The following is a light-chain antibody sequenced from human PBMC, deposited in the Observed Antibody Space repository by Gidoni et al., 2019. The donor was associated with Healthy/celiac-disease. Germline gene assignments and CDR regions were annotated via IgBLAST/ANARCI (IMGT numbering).Light chain of an antibody. CDR1: QSVSSY. CDR2: DAS. CDR3: QQRSNWPPT. J-gene: IGKJ4*01. V-gene: IGKV3-11*01. Sequence: EIVLTQSPANLSLSPGERATLSCRASQSVSSYLAWYHQKPGQAPRLLIYDASNRATGIPARFSGSGSWTDFTLTISSLEPEDFAVYYCQQRSNWPPTFGGGTKVETK.